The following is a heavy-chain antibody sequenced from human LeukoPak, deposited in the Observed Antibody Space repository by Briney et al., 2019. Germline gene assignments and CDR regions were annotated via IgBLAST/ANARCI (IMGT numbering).Heavy chain of an antibody. V-gene: IGHV1-69*13. CDR1: GGTFSSYA. D-gene: IGHD2-2*01. J-gene: IGHJ3*02. CDR3: ARVWDCSSTSCYERAFDI. CDR2: IIPIFGTA. Sequence: SVKVSCKASGGTFSSYAISWVRQAPGQGLEWMGGIIPIFGTANYAQKFQGRVTITADESTSTAYMELSSLRSEDTAVYYCARVWDCSSTSCYERAFDIWGQGTMVTVSS.